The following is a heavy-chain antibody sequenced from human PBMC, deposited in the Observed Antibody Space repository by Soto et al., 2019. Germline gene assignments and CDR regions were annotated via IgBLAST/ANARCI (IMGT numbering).Heavy chain of an antibody. CDR2: IWYDGSNK. V-gene: IGHV3-33*01. J-gene: IGHJ4*02. CDR3: ARQGQDTVTVFDY. D-gene: IGHD4-17*01. Sequence: QVQLVESGGGVVQPGRSLRLSCAASGFTFSSYGMHWVRQAPGKGLEWVAVIWYDGSNKYYADSVKGRFTISRDNSKNTLYLQMNSLRAEDTAVYYCARQGQDTVTVFDYWGQRTLVTVSS. CDR1: GFTFSSYG.